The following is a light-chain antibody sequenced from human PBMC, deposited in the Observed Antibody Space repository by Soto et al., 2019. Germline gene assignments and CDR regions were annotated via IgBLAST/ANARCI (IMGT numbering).Light chain of an antibody. J-gene: IGLJ1*01. V-gene: IGLV3-25*02. CDR2: TDT. CDR1: ALPKQF. Sequence: SYELTQPPSVSVSPGQTARITCSGDALPKQFASWYQQKPGQAPLLVIYTDTYRPSGIPERFSGSSSGTTVTLTISGVQAEDEADYYCQSADSGGISFVFGTGTKATVL. CDR3: QSADSGGISFV.